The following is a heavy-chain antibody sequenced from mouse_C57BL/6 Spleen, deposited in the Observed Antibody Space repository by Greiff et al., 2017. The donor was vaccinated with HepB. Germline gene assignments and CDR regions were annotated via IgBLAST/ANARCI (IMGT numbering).Heavy chain of an antibody. J-gene: IGHJ2*01. D-gene: IGHD1-1*01. CDR2: IHPNSGST. CDR1: GYTFTSYW. V-gene: IGHV1-64*01. CDR3: ARSRGNYYGSSYVSFDY. Sequence: VQLQQPGAELVKPGASVKLSCKASGYTFTSYWMHWVKQRPGQGLEWIGMIHPNSGSTNYNEKFKSKATLTVDKSSCTAYMQLSSLTSEDSAVYYCARSRGNYYGSSYVSFDYWGQGTTLTVSS.